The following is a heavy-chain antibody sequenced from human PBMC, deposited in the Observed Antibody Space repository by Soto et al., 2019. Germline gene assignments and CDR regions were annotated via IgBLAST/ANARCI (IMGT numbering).Heavy chain of an antibody. CDR2: ISGSGVDT. D-gene: IGHD2-21*02. V-gene: IGHV3-23*04. J-gene: IGHJ4*02. Sequence: EVQVVQSGGGSVQPGGSLRLSCEASGFTFSSYGMTWVRQAPGKGLEWVAGISGSGVDTKYADSVKGRFIIARDNSMNKMYLQMNNLRVEDTAVYFCAIGGACCYGDCTRAHWGQGTLVTVSS. CDR1: GFTFSSYG. CDR3: AIGGACCYGDCTRAH.